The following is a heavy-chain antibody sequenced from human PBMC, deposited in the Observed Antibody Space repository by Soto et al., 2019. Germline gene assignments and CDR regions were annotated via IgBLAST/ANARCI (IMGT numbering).Heavy chain of an antibody. CDR2: LNIAGTI. J-gene: IGHJ2*01. V-gene: IGHV4-4*07. CDR1: GASISSFN. D-gene: IGHD6-13*01. CDR3: ARDRGEYTSSWFWYFSH. Sequence: SETLSLTCSVSGASISSFNWNWVRQPAGKGPEWVGRLNIAGTINYNPSLKSRITMSMDTSKDQISLHLRSVTAADTAIYYCARDRGEYTSSWFWYFSHWGHGTLVTVSS.